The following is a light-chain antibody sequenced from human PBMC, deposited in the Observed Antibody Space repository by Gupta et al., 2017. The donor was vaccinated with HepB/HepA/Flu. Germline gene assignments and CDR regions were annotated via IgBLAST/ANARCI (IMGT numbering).Light chain of an antibody. CDR1: SSNVGNHV. J-gene: IGLJ2*01. Sequence: QSVLTQPPSVSGTPGQKVAISCSGGSSNVGNHVVNWYQQVPGTSPKLLIYSNDQRPSGVPGRVSGSKSGTSASLAISGLQSEDEAVYYCASWDFTLRGAVIGGGTSLTVL. CDR2: SND. V-gene: IGLV1-44*01. CDR3: ASWDFTLRGAV.